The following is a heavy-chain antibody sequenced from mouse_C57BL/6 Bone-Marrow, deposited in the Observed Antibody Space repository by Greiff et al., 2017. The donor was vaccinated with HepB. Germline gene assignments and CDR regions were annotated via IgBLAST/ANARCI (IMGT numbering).Heavy chain of an antibody. CDR2: IDPSDSYT. CDR1: GYTFTSYW. D-gene: IGHD2-3*01. CDR3: ARGWSAY. J-gene: IGHJ3*01. V-gene: IGHV1-69*01. Sequence: QVQLQQPGAELVMPGASVKLSCKASGYTFTSYWMHWVKQRPGQGLEWIGEIDPSDSYTYYNQKFKGKSRLTVDKSSSTAYMQLSSLTSEDSAVYYCARGWSAYWGQGTLVTVSA.